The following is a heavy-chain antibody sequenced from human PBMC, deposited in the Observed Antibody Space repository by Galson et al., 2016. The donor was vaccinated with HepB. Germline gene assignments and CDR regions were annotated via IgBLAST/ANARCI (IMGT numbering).Heavy chain of an antibody. CDR1: GFTFSRYA. CDR2: ITSDGRNK. CDR3: ARPADDTVMVHFDY. V-gene: IGHV3-30*04. J-gene: IGHJ4*01. Sequence: SLRLSCAASGFTFSRYAMHWVRQAPGKGLEWVAVITSDGRNKYFGDSVNGRFTISRDNSKNTLYLQVNSVRREDTAVYYCARPADDTVMVHFDYWGQGALVTVSS. D-gene: IGHD5-18*01.